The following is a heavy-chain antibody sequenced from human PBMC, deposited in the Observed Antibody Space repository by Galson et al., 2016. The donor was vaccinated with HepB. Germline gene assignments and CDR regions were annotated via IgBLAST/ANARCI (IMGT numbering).Heavy chain of an antibody. CDR3: ARSGSYYGISGYYRDPFDD. V-gene: IGHV3-33*01. D-gene: IGHD3-22*01. J-gene: IGHJ4*01. CDR1: EFTFSGYG. Sequence: SLRLSCATSEFTFSGYGIHWVRQAPGKGLEWVALIWSDGSKKYYADSVKGRFTISRDNSKNTLYLQMNSLRAEDTAVYYCARSGSYYGISGYYRDPFDDWGHGTLVTVSS. CDR2: IWSDGSKK.